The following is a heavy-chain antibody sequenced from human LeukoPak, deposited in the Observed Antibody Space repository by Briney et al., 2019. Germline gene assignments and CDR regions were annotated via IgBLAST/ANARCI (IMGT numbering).Heavy chain of an antibody. D-gene: IGHD3-22*01. CDR2: ISGSSNPI. J-gene: IGHJ6*03. CDR1: GFTFSSYS. CDR3: ARIGYYDSSGYYHYYYYMDV. V-gene: IGHV3-48*01. Sequence: GGSLRLSCAVSGFTFSSYSMNWVRQAPGKGLEWVSYISGSSNPIYYRDSVKGRFTISRDNAKNSLSLQMNSLRVEDTAVYYCARIGYYDSSGYYHYYYYMDVWGKGTTVTVSS.